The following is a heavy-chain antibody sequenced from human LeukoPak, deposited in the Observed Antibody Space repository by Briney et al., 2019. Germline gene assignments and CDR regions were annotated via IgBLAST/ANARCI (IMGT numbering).Heavy chain of an antibody. D-gene: IGHD3-10*01. Sequence: ASVKVSCKASGYTFTGYYMHWVRQAPGQGLEWMGWINPNSGGTNYAQKFQGRVTMTRDTSISTAYMELSRLRSDDTAVYYCARDVGLWFGELLLDYWGQGTLVTVSS. CDR1: GYTFTGYY. CDR2: INPNSGGT. V-gene: IGHV1-2*02. CDR3: ARDVGLWFGELLLDY. J-gene: IGHJ4*02.